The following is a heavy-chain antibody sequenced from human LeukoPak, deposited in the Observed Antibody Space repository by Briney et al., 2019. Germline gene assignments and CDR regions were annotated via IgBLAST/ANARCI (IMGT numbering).Heavy chain of an antibody. J-gene: IGHJ1*01. V-gene: IGHV4-59*01. CDR2: IYYSGST. CDR1: GGSMSGYF. Sequence: SETLSLTCTVSGGSMSGYFWSWIRQPPGKGLEWIGYIYYSGSTNYNPSLKGRVTISVDTSKNQFSLKLSSVTAADTAVYYCARSITSSWYGDFQHWGQGTLVTVSS. D-gene: IGHD6-13*01. CDR3: ARSITSSWYGDFQH.